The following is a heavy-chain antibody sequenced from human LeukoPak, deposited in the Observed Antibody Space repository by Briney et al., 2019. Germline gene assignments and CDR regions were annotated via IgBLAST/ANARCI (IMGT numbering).Heavy chain of an antibody. CDR2: ISGSGGST. J-gene: IGHJ4*02. CDR3: ASPYSSSSVPFDY. CDR1: GITFSSYA. D-gene: IGHD6-6*01. V-gene: IGHV3-23*01. Sequence: PGGSLRLSCAASGITFSSYAMSWVRQAPGKGLEWISAISGSGGSTYYADSVKGRFTISRDNAKNSLYLQMNSLRAEDTAVYYCASPYSSSSVPFDYWGQGTLVTVSS.